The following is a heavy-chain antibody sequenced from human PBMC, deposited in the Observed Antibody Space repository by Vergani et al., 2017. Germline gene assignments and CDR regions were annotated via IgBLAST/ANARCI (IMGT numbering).Heavy chain of an antibody. CDR2: IKSKTDGGTT. D-gene: IGHD4-17*01. J-gene: IGHJ4*02. V-gene: IGHV3-15*01. CDR1: GFTFSNAW. Sequence: EVQLVESGGGLVKPGGSLRLSCAASGFTFSNAWMSWVRQAPGKGLEWVGRIKSKTDGGTTDYAAPVKGRFTISRDDSKNTLYLQMNSLKTEDTAVYYCAKDSNYGDYPGYFDYWGQGTLVTVSS. CDR3: AKDSNYGDYPGYFDY.